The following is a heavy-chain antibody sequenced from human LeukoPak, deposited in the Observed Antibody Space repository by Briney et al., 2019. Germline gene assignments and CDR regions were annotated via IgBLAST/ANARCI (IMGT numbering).Heavy chain of an antibody. Sequence: SETLSLTCAVYGGSFSGYYWSWIRQPPGKGLEWIGEINHSGSTNYNPSLKSRVTISVDTSKNQFSLKLSSVTAADTAVYYCARGSLRPAVRAKLRTYKGEYYYGMDVWGQGTTVTVSS. CDR3: ARGSLRPAVRAKLRTYKGEYYYGMDV. V-gene: IGHV4-34*01. CDR1: GGSFSGYY. D-gene: IGHD3-10*01. J-gene: IGHJ6*02. CDR2: INHSGST.